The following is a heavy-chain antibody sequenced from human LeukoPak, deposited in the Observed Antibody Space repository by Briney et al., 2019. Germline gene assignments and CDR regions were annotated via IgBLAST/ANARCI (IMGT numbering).Heavy chain of an antibody. Sequence: ASVKVSCKASGGTFSSYAISWVRQAPGQGLEWMGWISAYNGNTNYAQKLQGRVTMTRNTSISTAYMELSSLRSEDTAVYYCARGDYYYYYGMDVWGQGTTVTVSS. CDR1: GGTFSSYA. CDR3: ARGDYYYYYGMDV. J-gene: IGHJ6*01. CDR2: ISAYNGNT. V-gene: IGHV1-8*02.